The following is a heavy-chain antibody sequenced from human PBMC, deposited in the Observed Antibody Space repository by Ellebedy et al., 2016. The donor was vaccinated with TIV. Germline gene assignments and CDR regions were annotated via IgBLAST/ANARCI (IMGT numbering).Heavy chain of an antibody. Sequence: SLKISCAASGFTFDDYAMHWVRQAPGKGLEWVSGISWNSGTIGYEDSVKGRFTISRDNAKNSLYLQMSSLRAEDTAVYYCGRVYRPVDIVVVPSAIDHWGQGTLVTVSS. CDR1: GFTFDDYA. D-gene: IGHD2-2*01. V-gene: IGHV3-9*01. CDR3: GRVYRPVDIVVVPSAIDH. J-gene: IGHJ4*02. CDR2: ISWNSGTI.